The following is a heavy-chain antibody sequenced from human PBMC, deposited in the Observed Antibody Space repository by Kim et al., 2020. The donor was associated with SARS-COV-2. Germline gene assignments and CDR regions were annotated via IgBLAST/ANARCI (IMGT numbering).Heavy chain of an antibody. CDR1: GYTLTELS. CDR2: FDPEDGET. CDR3: ATGPPYCSSTSCYPGWFDP. Sequence: ASVKVSCKVSGYTLTELSMHWVRQAPGKGLEWMGGFDPEDGETIYAQKFQGRVTMTEDTSTDTAYMELSSLRSKDTAVYYCATGPPYCSSTSCYPGWFDPWGQGTLVTVSS. D-gene: IGHD2-2*01. V-gene: IGHV1-24*01. J-gene: IGHJ5*02.